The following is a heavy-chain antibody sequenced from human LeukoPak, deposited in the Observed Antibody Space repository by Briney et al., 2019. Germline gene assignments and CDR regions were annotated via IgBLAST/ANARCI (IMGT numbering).Heavy chain of an antibody. V-gene: IGHV3-74*01. Sequence: GGSLRLSCVASGSTFTSYWMHWVRQAPGKGLVWVSRINSDGSSTNYADSVKGRFTISRDNAKNTLYLQMNSLRAEDTAVYYCAMGPCYYDSSGDYYWGQGTLVTVSS. CDR1: GSTFTSYW. CDR2: INSDGSST. CDR3: AMGPCYYDSSGDYY. D-gene: IGHD3-22*01. J-gene: IGHJ4*02.